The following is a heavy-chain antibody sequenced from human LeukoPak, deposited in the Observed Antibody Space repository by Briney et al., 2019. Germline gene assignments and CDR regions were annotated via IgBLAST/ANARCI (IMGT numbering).Heavy chain of an antibody. CDR1: GGSLRGHH. J-gene: IGHJ4*02. V-gene: IGHV4-34*01. CDR2: VSENGVT. CDR3: ARGGGLRFLYASAFDS. Sequence: SETLSLTCGVYGGSLRGHHGIWIRQAPGKGLEGIAEVSENGVTRYNPSLQSRVHISGDTSKNQFSLNLSSLTAADTAVYYCARGGGLRFLYASAFDSWGRGTLVTVSS. D-gene: IGHD5/OR15-5a*01.